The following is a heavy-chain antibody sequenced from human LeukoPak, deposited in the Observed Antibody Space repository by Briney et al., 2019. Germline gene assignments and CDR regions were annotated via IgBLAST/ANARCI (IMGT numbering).Heavy chain of an antibody. D-gene: IGHD3-22*01. J-gene: IGHJ6*03. V-gene: IGHV3-23*01. CDR1: GFTFSSYA. CDR3: ATQHYYYDSSGYHGPYYYYYMDV. CDR2: ISGSGGST. Sequence: GGSLRLSCAASGFTFSSYAMSWVRQAPGKGLEWVSAISGSGGSTYYADSVKGRFTISRDNSKNTLYLQMNSLRAEDTAVYYCATQHYYYDSSGYHGPYYYYYMDVWRKGTTVTVSS.